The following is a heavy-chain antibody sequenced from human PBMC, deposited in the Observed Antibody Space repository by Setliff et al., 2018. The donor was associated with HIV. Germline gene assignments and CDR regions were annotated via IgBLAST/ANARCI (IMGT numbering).Heavy chain of an antibody. CDR1: GGSVRRSSYY. V-gene: IGHV4-39*01. J-gene: IGHJ4*02. CDR2: GYYSGIT. D-gene: IGHD2-21*01. Sequence: SETLSLTCTVSGGSVRRSSYYWGWVRQPPGKGLEWIGNGYYSGITSYNPSLKSRVTISVDMSMNQFSLKLTSVTATDTAMYYCATYAGNGGGKGYWGQGTLVTVSS. CDR3: ATYAGNGGGKGY.